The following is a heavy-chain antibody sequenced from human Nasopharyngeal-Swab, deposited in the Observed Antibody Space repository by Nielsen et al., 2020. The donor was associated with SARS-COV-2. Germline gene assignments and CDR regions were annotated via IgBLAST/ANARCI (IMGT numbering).Heavy chain of an antibody. CDR2: INPSGGST. D-gene: IGHD3/OR15-3a*01. CDR1: GYTFTGYY. Sequence: ASVKVSCKASGYTFTGYYMHWVRQAPGQGLEWMGIINPSGGSTSYAQKFQGRVTMTRDTSTSTVYMELSSLRSEDTAAYYCARDEVGTGYWTGYGMDVWGQGTTVTVSS. V-gene: IGHV1-46*01. J-gene: IGHJ6*02. CDR3: ARDEVGTGYWTGYGMDV.